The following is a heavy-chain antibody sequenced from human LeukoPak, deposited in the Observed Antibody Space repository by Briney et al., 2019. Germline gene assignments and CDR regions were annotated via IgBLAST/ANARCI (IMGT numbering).Heavy chain of an antibody. Sequence: SSETLSLTCAVYGGSFSGYYWSWIRQPPGKGLEWIGEINHSGSTNYNPSLKSRVTISVDTSKNQFSLKLSSVTAADTAVYYCARGRVYSKRAPCYYMDVWGKGTTVTVSS. CDR2: INHSGST. V-gene: IGHV4-34*01. D-gene: IGHD4-11*01. J-gene: IGHJ6*03. CDR1: GGSFSGYY. CDR3: ARGRVYSKRAPCYYMDV.